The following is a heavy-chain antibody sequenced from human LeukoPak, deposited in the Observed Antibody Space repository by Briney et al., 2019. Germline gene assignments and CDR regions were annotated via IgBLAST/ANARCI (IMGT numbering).Heavy chain of an antibody. CDR3: ASDTEKATWIQLWLGNFDY. V-gene: IGHV4-39*07. J-gene: IGHJ4*02. CDR1: GGSISSSSYY. CDR2: IYYSGST. Sequence: SETLSLTCTVSGGSISSSSYYWGWIRQPPGKGLEWIGSIYYSGSTYYNPSLKSRVTISVDTSKNQFSLKLSSVTAADTAVYYCASDTEKATWIQLWLGNFDYWGQGTLVTVSS. D-gene: IGHD5-18*01.